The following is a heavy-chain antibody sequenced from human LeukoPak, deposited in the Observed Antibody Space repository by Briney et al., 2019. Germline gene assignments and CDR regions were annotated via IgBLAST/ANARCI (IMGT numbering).Heavy chain of an antibody. J-gene: IGHJ6*03. V-gene: IGHV3-20*04. CDR3: ARESAAALVYYYYYMDV. D-gene: IGHD6-13*01. Sequence: GGSLRLSCAASGFTFDDYGMSWVRQAPGKGLEWVSGINWNGGSTGYADSVKGRFTISRDNAKNSLYLQMNGLRAEDTALYYCARESAAALVYYYYYMDVWGKGTTVTVSS. CDR2: INWNGGST. CDR1: GFTFDDYG.